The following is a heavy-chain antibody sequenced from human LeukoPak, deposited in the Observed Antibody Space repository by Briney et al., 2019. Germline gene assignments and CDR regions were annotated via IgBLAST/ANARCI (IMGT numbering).Heavy chain of an antibody. J-gene: IGHJ4*02. D-gene: IGHD6-13*01. CDR3: ARALRSQGAAAGTGYLDS. V-gene: IGHV4-59*08. CDR2: INYSETT. CDR1: KGPISTYF. Sequence: NASETLSLTCTVSKGPISTYFWTWIRQPPGGGLEWIGIINYSETTRYNPSLKSRVTLSVDTSKNLFSLKLDSVTAADTAVYFCARALRSQGAAAGTGYLDSWGQGALVTVSS.